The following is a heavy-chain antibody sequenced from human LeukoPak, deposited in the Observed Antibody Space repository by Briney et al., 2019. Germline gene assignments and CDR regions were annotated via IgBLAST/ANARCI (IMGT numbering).Heavy chain of an antibody. CDR3: ARATYGSGSYYNGMGY. CDR2: MNPNSGNT. V-gene: IGHV1-8*02. CDR1: GGTFSSYA. J-gene: IGHJ4*02. Sequence: ASVKVSCKASGGTFSSYAISWVRQAPGRGLEWMGWMNPNSGNTGYAQKFQGRVTMTRNTSISTAYMELSSLRSEDTAVYYCARATYGSGSYYNGMGYWGQGTLVTVSS. D-gene: IGHD3-10*01.